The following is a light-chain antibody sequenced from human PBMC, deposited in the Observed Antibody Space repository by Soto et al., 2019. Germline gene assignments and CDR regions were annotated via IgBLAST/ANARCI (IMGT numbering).Light chain of an antibody. CDR1: QGINSY. V-gene: IGKV1-9*01. J-gene: IGKJ1*01. CDR2: SAS. Sequence: IQLTQSPSFLSSSVGDRVTVTCRASQGINSYLAWYKQKPGKAPKLLSYSASTLQSGVPSRFRGSGAGTEFTLTITSLKPEDFATYYCQQSYSTPWTFGQGTKVDI. CDR3: QQSYSTPWT.